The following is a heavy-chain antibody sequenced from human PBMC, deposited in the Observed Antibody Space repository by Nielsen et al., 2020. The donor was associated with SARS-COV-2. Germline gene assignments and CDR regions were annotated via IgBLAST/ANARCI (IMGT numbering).Heavy chain of an antibody. CDR1: GFTVSSNY. Sequence: GESLKISCAASGFTVSSNYMSWVRQAPGTGLEWVSVIYSGGSTYYADSVKGRFTISRHNSKNTLYLQMNSLRAEDTAVYYCARDLGGVFDYWGQGTLVTVSS. J-gene: IGHJ4*02. D-gene: IGHD3-16*01. V-gene: IGHV3-53*04. CDR3: ARDLGGVFDY. CDR2: IYSGGST.